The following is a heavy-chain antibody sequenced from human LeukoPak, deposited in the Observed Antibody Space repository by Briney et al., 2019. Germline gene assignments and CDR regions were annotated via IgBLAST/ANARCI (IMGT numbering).Heavy chain of an antibody. CDR1: GYTFTGYY. J-gene: IGHJ4*02. V-gene: IGHV1-2*04. D-gene: IGHD3-10*01. CDR2: INPNSGGT. CDR3: ASGEDYYGSGSLDY. Sequence: ASVKVSCKASGYTFTGYYMHWVRQAPGQGLEWMGWINPNSGGTNYAQKFQGWVTKTRDTSISTAYMELSRLRSDDTAVYYCASGEDYYGSGSLDYWGQGTLVTVSS.